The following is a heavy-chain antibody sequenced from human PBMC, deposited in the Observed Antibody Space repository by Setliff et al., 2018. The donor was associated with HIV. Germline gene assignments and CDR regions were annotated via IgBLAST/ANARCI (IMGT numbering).Heavy chain of an antibody. Sequence: ASVKVSCKASGYTFTSYYMHWVRQAPGQGLEWMGIINSSGGSTSYAQKFQGRVTMTRDTSTSTVYMELSSLRSEDTAVYYCARAGRRGREQGSKGFDPWGQGTLVTVSS. CDR2: INSSGGST. CDR3: ARAGRRGREQGSKGFDP. CDR1: GYTFTSYY. J-gene: IGHJ5*02. V-gene: IGHV1-46*01. D-gene: IGHD1-26*01.